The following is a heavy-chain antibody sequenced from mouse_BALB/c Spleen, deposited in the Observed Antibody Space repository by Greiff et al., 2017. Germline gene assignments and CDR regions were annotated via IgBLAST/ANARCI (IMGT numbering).Heavy chain of an antibody. J-gene: IGHJ4*01. V-gene: IGHV5-6*02. CDR3: ARLGGTEAMDY. D-gene: IGHD3-3*01. CDR1: GFTFSSYG. Sequence: DVKLVESGGDLVKPGGSLKLSCAASGFTFSSYGMSWVRQTPDKRLEWVATISSGGSYTYYPDSVKGRFTISRDNAKNTLYLQMSSLKSEDTAMYYCARLGGTEAMDYWGQGTSVTVSS. CDR2: ISSGGSYT.